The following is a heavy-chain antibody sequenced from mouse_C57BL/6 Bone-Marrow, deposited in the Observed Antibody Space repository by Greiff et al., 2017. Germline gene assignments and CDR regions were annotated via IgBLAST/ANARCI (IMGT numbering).Heavy chain of an antibody. V-gene: IGHV5-17*01. CDR2: ISSGSSTI. J-gene: IGHJ4*01. CDR3: ARGGYPHYYAMDY. CDR1: GFTFSDYG. D-gene: IGHD2-2*01. Sequence: EVQRVESGGGLVKPGGSLKLSCAASGFTFSDYGMHWVRQAPEKGLEWVAYISSGSSTIYYADTVKGRFTISRDNAKNTLFLQMTSLRSEDTAMYYCARGGYPHYYAMDYWGQGTSVTVSS.